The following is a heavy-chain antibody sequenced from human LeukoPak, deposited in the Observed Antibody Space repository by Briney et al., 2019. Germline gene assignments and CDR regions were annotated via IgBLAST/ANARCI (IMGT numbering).Heavy chain of an antibody. CDR3: TRDPRHFDS. CDR2: ISSSSSYI. CDR1: GFTFSSYS. V-gene: IGHV3-21*01. J-gene: IGHJ5*01. Sequence: GGSLRLSCAASGFTFSSYSMNWVRQAPGKGLEWVSSISSSSSYIYYADSVKGRFTISRDNSKNTLYLQMNSLRVEDTAVYYCTRDPRHFDSCGQGTLVTVSS. D-gene: IGHD6-6*01.